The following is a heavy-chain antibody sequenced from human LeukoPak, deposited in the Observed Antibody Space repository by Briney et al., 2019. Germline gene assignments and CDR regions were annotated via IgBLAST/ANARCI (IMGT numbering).Heavy chain of an antibody. J-gene: IGHJ4*02. CDR1: GGTFSSYA. CDR2: IIPIFGTA. D-gene: IGHD2-2*02. CDR3: ARARGGYCSSTSCYTLDY. V-gene: IGHV1-69*05. Sequence: SVKVSCKASGGTFSSYAISWVRQAPGQGLEWMGGIIPIFGTANYAQKFQGRVTITTDESTSTAYMELSSLRSEDTAVYYCARARGGYCSSTSCYTLDYWGQGTLVTVSS.